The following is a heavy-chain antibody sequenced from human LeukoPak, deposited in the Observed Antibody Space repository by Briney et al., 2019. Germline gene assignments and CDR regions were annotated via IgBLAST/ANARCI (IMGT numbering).Heavy chain of an antibody. Sequence: GGSLRLXCAASGFTCVSYWMHWVRQAPGKGLVWVSRINGYGSSTDFADSVKGRFTISRDNAKNTLYLQMNSLRAEDTAVYYCARDAPGNTALDYWGQGTLVTVSS. CDR2: INGYGSST. CDR3: ARDAPGNTALDY. J-gene: IGHJ4*02. V-gene: IGHV3-74*01. D-gene: IGHD5-18*01. CDR1: GFTCVSYW.